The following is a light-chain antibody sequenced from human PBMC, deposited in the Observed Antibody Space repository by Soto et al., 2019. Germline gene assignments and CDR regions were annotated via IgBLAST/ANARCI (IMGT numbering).Light chain of an antibody. J-gene: IGLJ3*02. CDR3: CSNAGSSTWV. V-gene: IGLV2-23*01. Sequence: QSALTQPASVSGSPGQSITISCTGTSSDVGSYNLVSWYQQHPGKAPKHMIYEGSNRPSGVSNRCSGSKSCNTASLTISGVQAEDDADYYCCSNAGSSTWVFGGGTKLTVL. CDR2: EGS. CDR1: SSDVGSYNL.